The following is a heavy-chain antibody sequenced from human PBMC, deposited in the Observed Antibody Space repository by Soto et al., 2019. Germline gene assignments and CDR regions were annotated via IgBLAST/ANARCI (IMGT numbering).Heavy chain of an antibody. J-gene: IGHJ5*02. CDR3: AKGGYSSTWSYNWFDP. CDR1: GFIFTNYG. V-gene: IGHV3-30*18. Sequence: PGGSLRLSCAASGFIFTNYGMHWVRQAPGKGLEWVAVISYDGHNKYHADSVKGRFTISRDNSKNTLFLQMNSLRGEDTAVYYCAKGGYSSTWSYNWFDPWGLGT. D-gene: IGHD6-13*01. CDR2: ISYDGHNK.